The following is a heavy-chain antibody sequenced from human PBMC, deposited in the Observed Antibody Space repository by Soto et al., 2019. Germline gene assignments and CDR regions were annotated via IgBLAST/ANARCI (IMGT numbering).Heavy chain of an antibody. D-gene: IGHD3-10*01. CDR2: IKQDGSEK. Sequence: GGSLRLSCAASGFTFSSYWMSWVRQAPGKGLEWVANIKQDGSEKYYVDSVKGRFTISRDNAKNSLYLQMNSLRAEDTAVYYCARDLPFGELLYYFDYWGQGTLVTVSS. CDR3: ARDLPFGELLYYFDY. J-gene: IGHJ4*02. CDR1: GFTFSSYW. V-gene: IGHV3-7*01.